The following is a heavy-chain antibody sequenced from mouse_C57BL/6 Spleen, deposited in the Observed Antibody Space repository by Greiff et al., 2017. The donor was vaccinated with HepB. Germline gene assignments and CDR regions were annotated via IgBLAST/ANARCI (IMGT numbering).Heavy chain of an antibody. CDR2: INPNNGGT. CDR1: GYTFTDYY. V-gene: IGHV1-26*01. Sequence: EVQLQQSGPELVKPGASVKISCKASGYTFTDYYMNWVKQSHGKSLEWIGDINPNNGGTSYNQKFKGKATLTVDKSSSTAYMELRSLTSEDSAVYYCATGGYYGSRGDFDYWGQGTTLTVSS. CDR3: ATGGYYGSRGDFDY. J-gene: IGHJ2*01. D-gene: IGHD1-1*01.